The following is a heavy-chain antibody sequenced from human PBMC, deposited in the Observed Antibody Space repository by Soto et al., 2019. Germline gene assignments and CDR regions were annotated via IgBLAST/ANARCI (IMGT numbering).Heavy chain of an antibody. D-gene: IGHD2-8*02. CDR1: GYTFTGLY. CDR2: INPNSGGT. Sequence: VASVKVSCKASGYTFTGLYIHWVRLAPGQGLEWMGWINPNSGGTNYAEKFQGRVTMTRDTSISTAYMELSSLRSDDTAVYYCARDHGWWSFDYWGRGALVTVSS. CDR3: ARDHGWWSFDY. J-gene: IGHJ4*02. V-gene: IGHV1-2*02.